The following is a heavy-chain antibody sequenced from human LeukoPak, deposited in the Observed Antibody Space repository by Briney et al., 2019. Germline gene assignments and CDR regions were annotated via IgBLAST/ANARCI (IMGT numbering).Heavy chain of an antibody. J-gene: IGHJ4*02. V-gene: IGHV3-23*01. D-gene: IGHD6-13*01. CDR2: ISGSGGST. CDR3: AKDPERRGGIAAAPNYFDY. Sequence: PGGSLRLSCAASGFTFSSYAMSWVRQAPGKGLEWVSAISGSGGSTYYADSVKGRFTISRDNSKNTLYLQMNSLRAEDTAVYYYAKDPERRGGIAAAPNYFDYWGQGTLVTVSS. CDR1: GFTFSSYA.